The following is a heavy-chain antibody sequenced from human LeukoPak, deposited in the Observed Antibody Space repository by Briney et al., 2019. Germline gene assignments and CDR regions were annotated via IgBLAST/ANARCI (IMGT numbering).Heavy chain of an antibody. Sequence: SETLSLTCPVSGGSISSYYCSWIRQPPGKGLEWIGYIYYSGSTNYNPSLKSRVTISVDTSKNQFSLKLSSVTAADTAVYYCARAREIQLRDYWGQGTLDSVSS. J-gene: IGHJ4*02. D-gene: IGHD5-18*01. V-gene: IGHV4-59*12. CDR3: ARAREIQLRDY. CDR2: IYYSGST. CDR1: GGSISSYY.